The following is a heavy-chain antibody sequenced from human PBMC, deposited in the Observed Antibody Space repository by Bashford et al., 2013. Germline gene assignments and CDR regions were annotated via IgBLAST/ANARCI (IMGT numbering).Heavy chain of an antibody. CDR1: GYSFTSYW. CDR2: IYPGDSDT. Sequence: GESLKISCKGSGYSFTSYWIGWVRQMPGKGLEWMGIIYPGDSDTRYSPSFQGQVTISADKSISTAYLQWSSLKASDTAVYYCARRPDCSGTSCYGMDVWGQGTTVTVSS. CDR3: ARRPDCSGTSCYGMDV. J-gene: IGHJ6*02. V-gene: IGHV5-51*01. D-gene: IGHD2-2*01.